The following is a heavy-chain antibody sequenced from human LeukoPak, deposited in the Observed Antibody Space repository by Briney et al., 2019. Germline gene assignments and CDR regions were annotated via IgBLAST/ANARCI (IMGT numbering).Heavy chain of an antibody. CDR2: INPSGGST. V-gene: IGHV1-46*01. J-gene: IGHJ6*02. CDR1: GYTFTSYY. Sequence: ASVKVSCKASGYTFTSYYMHWVRQAPGQGLEWMGIINPSGGSTSYAQKFQGRVTMTRDTSTSTVYMELSSLRSEDTAVYYCARGVNMYCSSTSRLGYYYYGMDVWGQGTTVTVSS. CDR3: ARGVNMYCSSTSRLGYYYYGMDV. D-gene: IGHD2-2*01.